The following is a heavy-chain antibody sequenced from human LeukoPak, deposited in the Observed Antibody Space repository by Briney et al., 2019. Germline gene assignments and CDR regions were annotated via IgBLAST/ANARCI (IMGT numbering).Heavy chain of an antibody. Sequence: SQTLSLTCTVSGGSISSGGYYWSWIRQHPGTGLEWIGYIYYSGSTYYNPSLKSRVTISVDTSKNQFSLKLSSVTAADTAVYYCARGFGNYYYYYMDVWGKGTTVTVSS. D-gene: IGHD3-10*01. CDR2: IYYSGST. CDR1: GGSISSGGYY. V-gene: IGHV4-31*03. CDR3: ARGFGNYYYYYMDV. J-gene: IGHJ6*03.